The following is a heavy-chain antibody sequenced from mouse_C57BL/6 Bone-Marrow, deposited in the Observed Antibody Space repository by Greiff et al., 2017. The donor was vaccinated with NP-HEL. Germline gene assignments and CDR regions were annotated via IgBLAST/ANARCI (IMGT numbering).Heavy chain of an antibody. CDR3: TREGYYGGYFDV. Sequence: QVQLKESGAELVRPGASVTLSCKASGYTFTDYEMHWVKQTPVHGLEWIGAIDPETGGTAYNQKFKGKAILTADKSSSTAYMELRSLTSEDSAVYYCTREGYYGGYFDVWGTGTTVTVSS. CDR1: GYTFTDYE. D-gene: IGHD1-1*01. V-gene: IGHV1-15*01. CDR2: IDPETGGT. J-gene: IGHJ1*03.